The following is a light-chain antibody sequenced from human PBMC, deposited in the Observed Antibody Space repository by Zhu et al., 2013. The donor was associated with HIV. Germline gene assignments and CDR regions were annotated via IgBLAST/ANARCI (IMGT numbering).Light chain of an antibody. V-gene: IGKV2-29*03. CDR2: EVS. J-gene: IGKJ4*01. Sequence: DIVLTHTPLSLSVTPGQPASISCKSSQSLLHSDGKTYLYWYLQKPGQSPQFLMYEVSNRFSGVPDRFSGSGSGTDFTLKISRVEAEYVGVYYCMQGTHWPLTFGGGTKVEIK. CDR1: QSLLHSDGKTY. CDR3: MQGTHWPLT.